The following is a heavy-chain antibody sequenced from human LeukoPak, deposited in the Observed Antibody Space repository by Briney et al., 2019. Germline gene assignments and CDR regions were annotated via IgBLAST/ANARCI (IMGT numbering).Heavy chain of an antibody. CDR1: GGSFSGYY. J-gene: IGHJ4*02. CDR2: INHSVST. D-gene: IGHD3-3*01. V-gene: IGHV4-34*01. Sequence: SETLSLTCAVYGGSFSGYYWSWSRQPPGKGLEWMGVINHSVSTTNNPSLKTRVPISVDTSKNHISLKLSSVTAADTAVYYCARLPFWSGYYFYPRPYYFDYWGQGTLVTVSS. CDR3: ARLPFWSGYYFYPRPYYFDY.